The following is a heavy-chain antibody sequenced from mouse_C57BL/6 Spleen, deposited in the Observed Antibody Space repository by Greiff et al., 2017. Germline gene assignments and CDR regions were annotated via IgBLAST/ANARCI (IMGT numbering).Heavy chain of an antibody. D-gene: IGHD2-10*02. CDR2: IYPGSGNT. V-gene: IGHV1-76*01. Sequence: VQLQQSGAELVRPGASVKLSCKASGYTFTDYYINWVKQRPGQGLEWIARIYPGSGNTYYNEKFKGKATLTAEKSSSTAYMQLSSLTSEDSAVYFCARTGPTNSPSAYFDYWGQGTTLTVSS. J-gene: IGHJ2*01. CDR1: GYTFTDYY. CDR3: ARTGPTNSPSAYFDY.